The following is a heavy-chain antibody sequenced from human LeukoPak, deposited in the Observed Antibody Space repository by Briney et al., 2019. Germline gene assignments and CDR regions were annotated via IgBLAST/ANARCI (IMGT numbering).Heavy chain of an antibody. CDR2: ISSSGSTI. CDR1: GFTFSDYY. D-gene: IGHD3-16*01. CDR3: ARDGGPYYFDY. V-gene: IGHV3-11*01. Sequence: GGSLTLSCTASGFTFSDYYMSWIRQAPGEGREWVSYISSSGSTIYYADSVKGRFTISRDNAKNSLYLQMNSLRAEDTAVYYRARDGGPYYFDYWGQGTLVTVSS. J-gene: IGHJ4*02.